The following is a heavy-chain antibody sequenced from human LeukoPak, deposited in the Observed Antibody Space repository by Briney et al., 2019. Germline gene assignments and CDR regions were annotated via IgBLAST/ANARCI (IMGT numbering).Heavy chain of an antibody. CDR2: ISSSSSTI. CDR1: GFTFSSYS. V-gene: IGHV3-48*01. CDR3: ARGARYSSSSGDAYDI. Sequence: SGGSLRLSCAASGFTFSSYSMNWVRQAPGKGLEWVSYISSSSSTIYYTDSVKGRFTISRDNAKNSLYLQTNSLRGEDTAVYYCARGARYSSSSGDAYDIWGQGTMVTVSS. J-gene: IGHJ3*02. D-gene: IGHD6-6*01.